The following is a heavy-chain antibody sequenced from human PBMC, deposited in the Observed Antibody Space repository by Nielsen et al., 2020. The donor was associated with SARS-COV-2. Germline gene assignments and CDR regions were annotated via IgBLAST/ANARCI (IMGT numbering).Heavy chain of an antibody. CDR2: IHYTGSA. CDR1: GDTIRNSRYY. J-gene: IGHJ6*02. D-gene: IGHD2/OR15-2a*01. V-gene: IGHV4-31*03. CDR3: VRDTLSHGLDV. Sequence: SETLSLTCSVSGDTIRNSRYYWTWVRQLPGRGPEWIGNIHYTGSANYSPSLKSRLSMSLEASRNQFSLSVTSMTAADSAEYYCVRDTLSHGLDVWGQGITVTVSS.